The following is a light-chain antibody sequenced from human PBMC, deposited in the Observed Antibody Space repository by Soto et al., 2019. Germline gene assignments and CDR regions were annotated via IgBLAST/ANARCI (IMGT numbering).Light chain of an antibody. Sequence: DIQMTQSPSSVSASVGDRVTITCRASQGISRWLACYQQKPGKAPKLLIYAASSLQSGVPSRFSGSGSGTDFTLTISSLQPEDFATYYCQQANSFPYTFGQGTKREIK. J-gene: IGKJ2*01. V-gene: IGKV1-12*01. CDR2: AAS. CDR3: QQANSFPYT. CDR1: QGISRW.